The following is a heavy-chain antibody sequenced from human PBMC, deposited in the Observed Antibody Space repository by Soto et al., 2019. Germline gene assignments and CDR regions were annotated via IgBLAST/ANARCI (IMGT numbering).Heavy chain of an antibody. Sequence: GGSLRLSCAAAGFTFSNYWMNWVRQAPGKGLEWVANINEDGSEKYYVDSAKGRFTISRDNAKNSLYLQMSSLRAEDTALYYCARDLFDYWGQGTLVTVSS. V-gene: IGHV3-7*01. CDR2: INEDGSEK. J-gene: IGHJ4*02. CDR1: GFTFSNYW. CDR3: ARDLFDY.